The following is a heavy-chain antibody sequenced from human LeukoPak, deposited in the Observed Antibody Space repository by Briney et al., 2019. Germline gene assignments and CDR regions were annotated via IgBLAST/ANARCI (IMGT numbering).Heavy chain of an antibody. V-gene: IGHV4-39*01. CDR1: GGSINSTHYF. CDR2: MYYNGDT. J-gene: IGHJ4*02. Sequence: SETLSLTCTVSGGSINSTHYFWAWIRQPPGKGLEWIGTMYYNGDTYYNPPLKSRGTVSVDTSKNLFSLKLASVTAADTAVYYCTRSTWGDCSTGVCYTTDFDYWGRGTLVTVSS. D-gene: IGHD2-21*02. CDR3: TRSTWGDCSTGVCYTTDFDY.